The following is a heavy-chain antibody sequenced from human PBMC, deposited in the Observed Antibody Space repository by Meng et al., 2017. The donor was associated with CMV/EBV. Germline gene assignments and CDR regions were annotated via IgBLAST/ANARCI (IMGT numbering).Heavy chain of an antibody. CDR1: GYTFTGYY. CDR2: SNPNSGGT. D-gene: IGHD5-18*01. Sequence: GYTFTGYYIHWVRQATGQGLGWMGWSNPNSGGTNYAQRFQGRVTMTRDTSISTAYMELSRLRSDDTAVYYCARDFSHTAMVSRGSGYWGQGTLVTVSS. V-gene: IGHV1-2*02. J-gene: IGHJ4*02. CDR3: ARDFSHTAMVSRGSGY.